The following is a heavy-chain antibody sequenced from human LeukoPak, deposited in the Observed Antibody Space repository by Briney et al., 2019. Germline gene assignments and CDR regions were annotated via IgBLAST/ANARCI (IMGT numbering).Heavy chain of an antibody. J-gene: IGHJ4*02. CDR2: IRGSAGSA. Sequence: PGGSLRLSCAASGFTVSSYTMSWFRQAPGRGLEWVSGIRGSAGSANYADSVKGRFTISRDNSKSTLYLQMTSLRAEDTAVYYCAKDLSGSFYAPADYWGQGTLVSVSS. D-gene: IGHD1-26*01. CDR3: AKDLSGSFYAPADY. V-gene: IGHV3-23*01. CDR1: GFTVSSYT.